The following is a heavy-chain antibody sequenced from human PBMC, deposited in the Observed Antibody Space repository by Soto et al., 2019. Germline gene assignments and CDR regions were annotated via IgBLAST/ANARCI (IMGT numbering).Heavy chain of an antibody. D-gene: IGHD3-10*01. CDR1: GFTFSSYS. CDR3: ASVMVRGVNITYGMDV. J-gene: IGHJ6*02. Sequence: EVQLVESGGGLVKPGGSLRLSCAASGFTFSSYSMNWVRQAPGKGLEWVSSISSSSSYIYYADSVKGRFTISRDNAKNSLYLQMNSLRAEDTAVYYCASVMVRGVNITYGMDVWGQGTTVTVAS. V-gene: IGHV3-21*01. CDR2: ISSSSSYI.